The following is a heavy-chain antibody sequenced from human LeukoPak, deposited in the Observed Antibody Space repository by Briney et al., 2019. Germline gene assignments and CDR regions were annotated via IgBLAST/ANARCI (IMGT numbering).Heavy chain of an antibody. J-gene: IGHJ3*02. Sequence: PGGSLRLSCAASGFSVSDSYMSWVRQAPGKGLEWVSAIYSGGSTSYTDSVKGRFTISRDNSKNTLFLLMNSLRAEDTAAYYCARDLIEGAFDIWGQGTMVTVSS. D-gene: IGHD2-21*01. CDR3: ARDLIEGAFDI. V-gene: IGHV3-53*01. CDR2: IYSGGST. CDR1: GFSVSDSY.